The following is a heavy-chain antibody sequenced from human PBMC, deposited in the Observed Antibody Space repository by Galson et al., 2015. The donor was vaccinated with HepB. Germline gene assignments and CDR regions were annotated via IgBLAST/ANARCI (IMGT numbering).Heavy chain of an antibody. V-gene: IGHV4-61*02. D-gene: IGHD3-3*01. CDR3: AREGPRGGRFLEWPLGYYYYMDV. J-gene: IGHJ6*03. CDR1: GGSISSGSYY. CDR2: IYTSGST. Sequence: TLSLTCTVSGGSISSGSYYWSWIRQPAGKGLEWIGRIYTSGSTNYNPSLKSRVTMSVDTSKNQFPLKLSSVTAADTAVYYCAREGPRGGRFLEWPLGYYYYMDVWGKGTTVTVSS.